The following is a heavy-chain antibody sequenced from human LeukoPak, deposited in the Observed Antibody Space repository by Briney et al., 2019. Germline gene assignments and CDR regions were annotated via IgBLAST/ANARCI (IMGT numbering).Heavy chain of an antibody. Sequence: PSETLSLTCSVSGASVSNYYWSWLRQTPGKGLEWIGHISDSGSPTYNPSLKSRVTISEDMSKNQISLNLRSVTATDTAVYYCARHADGGVFIKTHFFDSWGQGFLSASPQ. J-gene: IGHJ4*02. CDR3: ARHADGGVFIKTHFFDS. CDR1: GASVSNYY. CDR2: ISDSGSP. V-gene: IGHV4-59*08. D-gene: IGHD3-16*02.